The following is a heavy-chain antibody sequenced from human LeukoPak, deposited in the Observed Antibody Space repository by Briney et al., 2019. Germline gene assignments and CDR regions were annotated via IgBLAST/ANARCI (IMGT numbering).Heavy chain of an antibody. CDR3: TSISGYDSDAFDI. V-gene: IGHV3-15*01. CDR1: GFTFSNAW. J-gene: IGHJ3*02. CDR2: IKSKTDGGTT. Sequence: GGSLRLSCAASGFTFSNAWMSWVRQAPGKGLEWVGRIKSKTDGGTTDYAAPVKGRLTISRDDSKNTLYLQMNSLKTEDTAVYYCTSISGYDSDAFDIWGQGTMVTVSS. D-gene: IGHD5-12*01.